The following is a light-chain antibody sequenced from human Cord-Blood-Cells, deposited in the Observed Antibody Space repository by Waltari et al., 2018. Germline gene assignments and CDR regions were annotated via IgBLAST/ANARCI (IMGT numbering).Light chain of an antibody. CDR3: QQYNNWPPLT. V-gene: IGKV3-15*01. CDR1: QSVSSN. J-gene: IGKJ4*01. Sequence: EIVMTQSPATLSVSPGESATPSCRASQSVSSNLARYQQKPGQAPRLLIYGASTRATGIPARFSGSGSGTEFTLTISSLQSEDFAVYYCQQYNNWPPLTFGGGTKVEIK. CDR2: GAS.